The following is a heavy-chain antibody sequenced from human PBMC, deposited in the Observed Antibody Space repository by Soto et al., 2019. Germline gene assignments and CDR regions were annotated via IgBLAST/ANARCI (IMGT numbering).Heavy chain of an antibody. V-gene: IGHV3-30*03. CDR3: ATHDSGSYYVSPLAGMDV. Sequence: QVQLVESGGGVVQPGRSLRLSCAASGFTFSSYGMHWVRQAPGKGLEWVAVISYDGSNKYYADSVKGRFTISRDNSKNPLYLHMNSLRAEDTAVYYCATHDSGSYYVSPLAGMDVWGQGTTVTVSS. J-gene: IGHJ6*02. CDR1: GFTFSSYG. CDR2: ISYDGSNK. D-gene: IGHD1-26*01.